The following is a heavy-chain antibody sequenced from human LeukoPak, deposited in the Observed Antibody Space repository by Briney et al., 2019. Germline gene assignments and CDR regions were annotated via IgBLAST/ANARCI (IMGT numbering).Heavy chain of an antibody. CDR2: ISSSGSTI. CDR3: ARDLDSYGSDY. CDR1: GFTFSSYE. J-gene: IGHJ4*02. D-gene: IGHD5-18*01. V-gene: IGHV3-48*03. Sequence: HPGGSLRLXCAASGFTFSSYEMNWVRQAPGKGLEWVSYISSSGSTIYYADSVKGRFTISRDNAKNSLYLQMNSLRAEDTAVYYCARDLDSYGSDYWGQGTLVTVSS.